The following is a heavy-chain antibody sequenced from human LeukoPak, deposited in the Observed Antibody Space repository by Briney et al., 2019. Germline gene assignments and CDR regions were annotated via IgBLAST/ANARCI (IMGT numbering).Heavy chain of an antibody. D-gene: IGHD3-9*01. CDR3: ARDGTRRYSDEYFQH. CDR1: GYTFTGYY. CDR2: INPNSGGT. Sequence: ASVKVSCKASGYTFTGYYMHWARQAPGQGLEWMGWINPNSGGTNYAQKFQGRVTMTRDTSISTAYMELSRLRSGDTAVYYCARDGTRRYSDEYFQHWGQGTLVTVSS. J-gene: IGHJ1*01. V-gene: IGHV1-2*02.